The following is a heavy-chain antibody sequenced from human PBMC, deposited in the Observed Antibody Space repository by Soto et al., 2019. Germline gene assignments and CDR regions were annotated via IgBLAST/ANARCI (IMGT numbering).Heavy chain of an antibody. CDR3: ARVRDPKLRFLEWSSNDYYYGMDV. D-gene: IGHD3-3*01. CDR1: GGTFSSCA. V-gene: IGHV1-69*13. CDR2: IIPIFGTA. J-gene: IGHJ6*02. Sequence: SVKVSCKASGGTFSSCAISWVRQAPGQGLEWMGGIIPIFGTANYAQKFQGRVTITADESTSTAYMELSSLRSEDTAVYYCARVRDPKLRFLEWSSNDYYYGMDVWGQGTTVTVSS.